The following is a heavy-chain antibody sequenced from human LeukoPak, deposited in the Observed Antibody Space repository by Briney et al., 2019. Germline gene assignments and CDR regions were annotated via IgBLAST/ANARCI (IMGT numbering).Heavy chain of an antibody. D-gene: IGHD6-19*01. V-gene: IGHV3-66*01. CDR3: AREKDGWYVY. J-gene: IGHJ4*02. CDR2: IYSGGST. CDR1: GFTFSTYG. Sequence: QTGGSLRLSCAASGFTFSTYGMHWVRQAPGKGLEWVSVIYSGGSTYYADSVKGRFTISRDNSKNTLYLQMNSLRAEDTAVYYCAREKDGWYVYWGQGTLVTVSS.